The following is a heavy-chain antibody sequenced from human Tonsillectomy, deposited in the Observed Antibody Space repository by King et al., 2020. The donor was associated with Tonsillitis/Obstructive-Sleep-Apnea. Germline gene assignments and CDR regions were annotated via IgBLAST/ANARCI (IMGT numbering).Heavy chain of an antibody. D-gene: IGHD2-15*01. CDR2: IYYSGST. CDR3: ARHSDIVVVTFDP. J-gene: IGHJ5*02. Sequence: QLQESGPGLVKPSETLSLTCTVSGGSISSSSYYWGWIRQPPGKGLEWIGSIYYSGSTYYNPSLKSRVTISVDTSKNQFSLKLSSVTAADTAVYYCARHSDIVVVTFDPWGQGPLVTVSS. CDR1: GGSISSSSYY. V-gene: IGHV4-39*01.